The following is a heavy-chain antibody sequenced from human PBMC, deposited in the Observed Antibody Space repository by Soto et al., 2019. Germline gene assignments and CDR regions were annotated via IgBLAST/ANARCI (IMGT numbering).Heavy chain of an antibody. V-gene: IGHV4-34*01. CDR3: ARGPIVLMVYAIGLYY. D-gene: IGHD2-8*01. Sequence: QVQLQQWGAGLLKPSETLSLTCAVYGGSFSGYYWSWIRQPPGKGLEWIGEINHSGSTNYNPSLKRRVTISVDASKNLFSLKLSSVTAADTAVYYCARGPIVLMVYAIGLYYWGQGTLVTVSS. J-gene: IGHJ4*02. CDR2: INHSGST. CDR1: GGSFSGYY.